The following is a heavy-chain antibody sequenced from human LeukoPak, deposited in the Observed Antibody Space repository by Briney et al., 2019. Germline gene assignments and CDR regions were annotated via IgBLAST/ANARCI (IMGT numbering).Heavy chain of an antibody. D-gene: IGHD3-22*01. CDR3: ARDYYDSSGYYSDAFDI. J-gene: IGHJ3*02. CDR1: GGSISSGGYS. V-gene: IGHV4-31*03. CDR2: IYYSGST. Sequence: PSQTLSLTCTVSGGSISSGGYSWSWIRQHPGKGLEWIGYIYYSGSTYYNPSLKSRVTISVDTSKNQFSLKLSSVTAADTAVYYCARDYYDSSGYYSDAFDIWGQGTMVTVSS.